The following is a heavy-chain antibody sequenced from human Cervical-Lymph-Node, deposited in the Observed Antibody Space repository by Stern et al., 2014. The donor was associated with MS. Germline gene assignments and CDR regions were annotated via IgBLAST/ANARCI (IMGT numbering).Heavy chain of an antibody. Sequence: VQLVESGGGVVQPGRSLRLSCAASGFIFSTYTMHWVRQAPGKGLEWVALISYDGSNKYHADSMKGRFTISRDNSKNTLFLQMNSLRAEDTAVYYCARDQSVTHYGMDVWGQGTTVTVSS. CDR1: GFIFSTYT. J-gene: IGHJ6*02. V-gene: IGHV3-30-3*01. CDR2: ISYDGSNK. D-gene: IGHD4-17*01. CDR3: ARDQSVTHYGMDV.